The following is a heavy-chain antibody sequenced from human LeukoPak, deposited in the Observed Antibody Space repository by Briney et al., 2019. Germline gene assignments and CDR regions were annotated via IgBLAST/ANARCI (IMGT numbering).Heavy chain of an antibody. Sequence: GGSLRLSCAASGFTFSSYGMSWVRQAPGKGLEWVAVISYDGSDKYYADSVKGRFTISRDNSKNTLYLQMNSLRVEDTAVYYCAKANSNSPPLDYWGQGTLVTVSS. CDR1: GFTFSSYG. D-gene: IGHD4-11*01. J-gene: IGHJ4*02. V-gene: IGHV3-30*18. CDR3: AKANSNSPPLDY. CDR2: ISYDGSDK.